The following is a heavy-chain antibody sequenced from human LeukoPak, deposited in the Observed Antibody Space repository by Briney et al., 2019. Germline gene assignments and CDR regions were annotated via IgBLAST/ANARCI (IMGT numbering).Heavy chain of an antibody. CDR1: GFTFSSYW. CDR3: ARVQYYGMDV. Sequence: GGSLRLSCAASGFTFSSYWMHWVRQAPGKGLVWVSRINSDGSISTYADSVKGRFTISRDNAKNTLYLQMNSLRAEDTAVYYCARVQYYGMDVWGQGTTVIVSS. D-gene: IGHD4-11*01. V-gene: IGHV3-74*01. J-gene: IGHJ6*02. CDR2: INSDGSIS.